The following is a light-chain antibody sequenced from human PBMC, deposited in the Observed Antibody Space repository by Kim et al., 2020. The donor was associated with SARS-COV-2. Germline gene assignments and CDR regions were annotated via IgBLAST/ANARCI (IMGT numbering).Light chain of an antibody. V-gene: IGKV3-11*01. CDR2: DAS. CDR1: ESITND. Sequence: EILMTQSPATLSLSPGERATLSCRASESITNDLAWYQQKPGQPPRLFIFDASTRATVVPARFSGSGSGTDFTLTVSSLEPEDSAIYYCRQRANKPRTFGQGTKVDIK. CDR3: RQRANKPRT. J-gene: IGKJ1*01.